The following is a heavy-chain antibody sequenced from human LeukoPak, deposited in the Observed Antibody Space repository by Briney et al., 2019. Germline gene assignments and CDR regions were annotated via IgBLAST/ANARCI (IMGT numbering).Heavy chain of an antibody. Sequence: SETLSLTRAVSGDSISNSNWWTWIRQPPGKGLEWIGEVYPSGSTNYSPSLKSRVTISVDKSKNQFSLTLSSVTAADTAVYYCARLPGITIFGVVSSRPKYYFDYWGQGALVTVSS. V-gene: IGHV4-4*02. CDR3: ARLPGITIFGVVSSRPKYYFDY. J-gene: IGHJ4*02. CDR2: VYPSGST. CDR1: GDSISNSNW. D-gene: IGHD3-3*01.